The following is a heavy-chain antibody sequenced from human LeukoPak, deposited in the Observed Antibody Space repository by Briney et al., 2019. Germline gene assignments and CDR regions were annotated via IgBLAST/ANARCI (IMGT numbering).Heavy chain of an antibody. Sequence: PGGSLRLSCAASGFTFSSYGMHWVRQAPGKGLEWVAVIWYDGSNKYYADSVKGRFTISRDNSKNTLYLQMNSLRAEDTAVYCCAKGSDTAPDYWGQGTLVTVSS. V-gene: IGHV3-33*06. J-gene: IGHJ4*02. CDR2: IWYDGSNK. D-gene: IGHD5-18*01. CDR3: AKGSDTAPDY. CDR1: GFTFSSYG.